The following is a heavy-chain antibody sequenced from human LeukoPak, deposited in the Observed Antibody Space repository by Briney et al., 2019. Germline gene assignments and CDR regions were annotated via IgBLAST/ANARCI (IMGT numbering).Heavy chain of an antibody. D-gene: IGHD3-10*01. CDR1: GFTFRDNA. CDR3: ARKYYYGSTYFDY. CDR2: IRSKAYGGTT. V-gene: IGHV3-49*03. J-gene: IGHJ4*02. Sequence: GGSLRLSCTASGFTFRDNAMSWFRQAPGKGLEWVGFIRSKAYGGTTEYAASVKGRFAISRDDSKSIAYLQMNTLKTEDTAVYYCARKYYYGSTYFDYWGQGTLVTVSS.